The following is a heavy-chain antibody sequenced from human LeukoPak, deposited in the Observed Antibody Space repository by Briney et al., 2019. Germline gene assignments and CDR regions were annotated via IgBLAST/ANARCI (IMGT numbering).Heavy chain of an antibody. CDR3: ARDVRTKRPPPEGFDY. J-gene: IGHJ4*02. D-gene: IGHD1-14*01. Sequence: GGSLRLSCAASGFTFSSYAMHWVRQAPGKGLEYVSAISGNGGSTYYANSVKGRFTISRDNSKNTLYLQMGSLRAEDMAVYYCARDVRTKRPPPEGFDYWGQGTLVTVSS. V-gene: IGHV3-64*01. CDR1: GFTFSSYA. CDR2: ISGNGGST.